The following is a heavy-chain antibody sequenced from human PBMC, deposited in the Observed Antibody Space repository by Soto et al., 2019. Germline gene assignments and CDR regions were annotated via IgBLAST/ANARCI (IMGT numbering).Heavy chain of an antibody. Sequence: QVQLVQSGAEVKKPGASVKISCKASGDSFTSFGISWVRQAPGQGLEWMGVVSARNGDTTYAQNFQGRISLTTDTATTTGYVELASLWADDTCVAWCARELVTSHIPGVNYYCGMEVWGQGTAVTISS. CDR2: VSARNGDT. D-gene: IGHD2-21*02. CDR1: GDSFTSFG. V-gene: IGHV1-18*01. J-gene: IGHJ6*02. CDR3: ARELVTSHIPGVNYYCGMEV.